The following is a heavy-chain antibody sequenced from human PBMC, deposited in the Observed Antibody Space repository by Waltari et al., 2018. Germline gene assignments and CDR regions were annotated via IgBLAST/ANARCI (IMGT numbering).Heavy chain of an antibody. Sequence: QVQLQESGPGLVKPSETLSLTCTVSGGSISSYYWSWIRQPAGKGLEWIGRIYTSGSTNYNHSLKSRVTMSVDTSKNQFSLKLSSVTAADTAVYYCARELAAAGKGEFDYWGQGTLVTVSS. D-gene: IGHD6-13*01. V-gene: IGHV4-4*07. CDR1: GGSISSYY. CDR2: IYTSGST. CDR3: ARELAAAGKGEFDY. J-gene: IGHJ4*02.